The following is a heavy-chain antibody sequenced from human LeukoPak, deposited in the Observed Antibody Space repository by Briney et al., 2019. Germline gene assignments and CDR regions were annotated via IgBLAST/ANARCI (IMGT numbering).Heavy chain of an antibody. CDR2: IDPNSGGT. D-gene: IGHD1-1*01. V-gene: IGHV1-2*02. CDR3: AGSRTPFYYYGMHV. Sequence: ASVKVSCKASGYIFTDYYIHWIRQAPGQGLEWMGWIDPNSGGTHHAPSSQGRATMTSDTSTNTVYMDLSRLRSDDTAIYYCAGSRTPFYYYGMHVWGLGTSVTVSS. J-gene: IGHJ6*02. CDR1: GYIFTDYY.